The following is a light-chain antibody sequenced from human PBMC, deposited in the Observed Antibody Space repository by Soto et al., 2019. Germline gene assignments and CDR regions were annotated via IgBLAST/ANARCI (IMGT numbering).Light chain of an antibody. V-gene: IGKV3D-15*01. Sequence: EIVLTQSPATLSLSPGERATLSCRASQSVTTFLAWYQQKPGQAPRLLIYGASSRATGIPDRFSGSGSGTDFTLTISRLQSEDFAVYYCQQYNNWPAITFGRGTRLDI. CDR3: QQYNNWPAIT. CDR1: QSVTTF. CDR2: GAS. J-gene: IGKJ5*01.